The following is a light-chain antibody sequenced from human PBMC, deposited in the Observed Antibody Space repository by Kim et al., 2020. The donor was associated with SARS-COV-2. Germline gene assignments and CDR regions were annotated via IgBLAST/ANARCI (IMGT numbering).Light chain of an antibody. V-gene: IGLV2-14*04. Sequence: LSRAITCIGTVVFVGGCNDVSGYQQHPGKAPNRMIYDVRKRPSGVYNRFPGSKSGNTASLTISGLQAEDEAVYYCSSYTSSSTYVFGTGTKVTVL. J-gene: IGLJ1*01. CDR3: SSYTSSSTYV. CDR2: DVR. CDR1: VVFVGGCND.